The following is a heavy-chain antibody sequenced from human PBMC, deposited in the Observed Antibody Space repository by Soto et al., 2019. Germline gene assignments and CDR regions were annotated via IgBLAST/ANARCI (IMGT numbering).Heavy chain of an antibody. V-gene: IGHV3-49*03. CDR2: IRSKGYGGTT. D-gene: IGHD6-19*01. CDR3: SRAWYASGWPTAFDY. Sequence: GGSLRLSCTTSGFTFGDYAMSWFRQAPGKGLEWVGFIRSKGYGGTTEYAASVKGRFTISRDDSKSIAYLQMNSLKTEDTAVYYCSRAWYASGWPTAFDYWGQGTLVTVSS. J-gene: IGHJ4*02. CDR1: GFTFGDYA.